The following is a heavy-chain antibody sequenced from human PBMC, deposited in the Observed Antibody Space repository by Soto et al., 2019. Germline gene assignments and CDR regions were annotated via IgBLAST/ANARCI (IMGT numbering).Heavy chain of an antibody. D-gene: IGHD6-13*01. J-gene: IGHJ6*04. CDR1: GGTFSSYA. V-gene: IGHV1-69*01. Sequence: QVQLVQSGAEVKKPGSSVKVSCKASGGTFSSYAISWVRQAPGKGLEWMGGIIPIFGTANYAQKFQVRVTIPAAESTSTAYMELSSVGSEDTAVYYWAKESSIWDYYYYYGMDVWGEGTTVTVSS. CDR3: AKESSIWDYYYYYGMDV. CDR2: IIPIFGTA.